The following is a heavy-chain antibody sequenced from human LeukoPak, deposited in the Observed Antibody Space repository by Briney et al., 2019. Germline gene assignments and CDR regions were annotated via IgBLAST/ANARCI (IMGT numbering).Heavy chain of an antibody. D-gene: IGHD3-3*01. V-gene: IGHV4-59*01. CDR1: GGSIGTYY. CDR3: ARSPYYDFWSGYYPSLGYFDY. Sequence: SETLSLTCTVSGGSIGTYYWSWIRQPPGKGLEWIGYIYYSGSTNYNPSLKSRVTISVDTSKNQFSLKLSSVTAADTAVYYCARSPYYDFWSGYYPSLGYFDYWGQGTLVTVSS. J-gene: IGHJ4*02. CDR2: IYYSGST.